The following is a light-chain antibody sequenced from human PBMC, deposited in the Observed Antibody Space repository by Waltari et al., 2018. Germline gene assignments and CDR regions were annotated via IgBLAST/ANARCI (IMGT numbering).Light chain of an antibody. Sequence: DIQLTQSLSFLSASVGDRVTITCRASQGISSYLAWYQQKPGKAPELLIYASSTLQGVVPSRFSGSGSETEFTLTISRLQPEYSATYYCQQLNIYPWTFSQGTRVEIK. CDR2: ASS. CDR1: QGISSY. V-gene: IGKV1-9*01. J-gene: IGKJ1*01. CDR3: QQLNIYPWT.